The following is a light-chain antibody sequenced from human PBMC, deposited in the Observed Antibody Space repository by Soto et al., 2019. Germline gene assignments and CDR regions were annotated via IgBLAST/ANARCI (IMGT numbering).Light chain of an antibody. CDR2: EVT. Sequence: QSVLTQPPSASGSPGQSVTISCTGTSSDVGAYNYVSWYQQHPGKAPKLIIYEVTKRPSGVPDRFSGSKSGNTASLTVSGLQAEDEADYYCSAYGGSNNYVLFGGGTQLTVL. CDR3: SAYGGSNNYVL. V-gene: IGLV2-8*01. CDR1: SSDVGAYNY. J-gene: IGLJ2*01.